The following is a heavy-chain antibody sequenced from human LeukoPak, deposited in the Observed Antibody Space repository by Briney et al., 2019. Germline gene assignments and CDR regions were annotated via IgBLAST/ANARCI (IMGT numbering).Heavy chain of an antibody. D-gene: IGHD3-10*01. CDR1: GFTFSSCS. CDR2: ISSSSSYI. J-gene: IGHJ4*02. Sequence: PGGCLRLSCAASGFTFSSCSMNWVRQAPGKGLEWVSSISSSSSYIYYADSVKGRFTISRDNAKNSLYLQMNSLRAEDTAVYYCARDYYGSGSRTTSLFDYWGQGTLVTVSS. CDR3: ARDYYGSGSRTTSLFDY. V-gene: IGHV3-21*01.